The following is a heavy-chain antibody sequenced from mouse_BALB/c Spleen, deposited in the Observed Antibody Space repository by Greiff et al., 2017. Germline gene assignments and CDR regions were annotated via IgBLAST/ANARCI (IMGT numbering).Heavy chain of an antibody. CDR1: GFNIKDYY. J-gene: IGHJ3*01. Sequence: EVQLQQSGAELVRSGASVKLSCTASGFNIKDYYMHWVKQRPEQGLEWIGWIDPENGDTEYAPKFQGKATMTADTSSNTAYLQLSSLTSEDTAVYYCNGGLLKRFADWGQGTLVTVSA. CDR3: NGGLLKRFAD. V-gene: IGHV14-4*02. D-gene: IGHD1-3*01. CDR2: IDPENGDT.